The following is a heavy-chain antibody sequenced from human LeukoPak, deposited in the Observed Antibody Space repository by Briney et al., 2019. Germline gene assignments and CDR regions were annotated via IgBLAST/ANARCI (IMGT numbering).Heavy chain of an antibody. J-gene: IGHJ6*03. CDR1: GFSFSSYN. D-gene: IGHD1-26*01. CDR2: ITTSSTYT. CDR3: ARDPYSGSYGDSYYYYVDV. Sequence: GGSLRLSCAASGFSFSSYNMNWVRQAPGKGLEWVSSITTSSTYTFYADSVKGRFTISRDNVKNSLYLQMNSLRAEDTAVYYCARDPYSGSYGDSYYYYVDVWGKGTTVTISS. V-gene: IGHV3-21*01.